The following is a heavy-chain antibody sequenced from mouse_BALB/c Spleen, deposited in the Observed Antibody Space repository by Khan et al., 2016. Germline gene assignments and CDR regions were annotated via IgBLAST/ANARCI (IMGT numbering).Heavy chain of an antibody. D-gene: IGHD1-1*01. CDR1: GYTFTNYG. CDR2: INTYTGEP. J-gene: IGHJ1*01. V-gene: IGHV9-3-1*01. Sequence: QIQLVQSGPELKKPGETVKISCKASGYTFTNYGMNWVKQAPGKGLKWMGWINTYTGEPTYADDFKGRFAFSLETSARTAYLQINNLKNEDTATYFCARRDYYGSSSWYFDVWGAGTTVTVSS. CDR3: ARRDYYGSSSWYFDV.